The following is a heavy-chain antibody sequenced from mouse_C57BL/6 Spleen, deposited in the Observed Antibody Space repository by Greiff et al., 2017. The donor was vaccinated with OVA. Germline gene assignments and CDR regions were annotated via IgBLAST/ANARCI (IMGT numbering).Heavy chain of an antibody. CDR3: ARSFYDGYSWFAY. CDR2: IWSGGST. J-gene: IGHJ3*01. V-gene: IGHV2-2*01. Sequence: VQGVESGPGLVQPSQSLSITCTVSGFSLTSYGVHWVRQSPGKGLEWLGVIWSGGSTDYNAAFISRLSISKDNSKSQVFFKMNSLQADDTAIYYCARSFYDGYSWFAYWGQGTLLTVSA. CDR1: GFSLTSYG. D-gene: IGHD2-3*01.